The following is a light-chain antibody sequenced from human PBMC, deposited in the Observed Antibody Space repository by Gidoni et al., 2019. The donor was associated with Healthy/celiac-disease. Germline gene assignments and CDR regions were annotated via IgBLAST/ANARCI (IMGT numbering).Light chain of an antibody. CDR2: GAS. CDR1: QSVSSSY. V-gene: IGKV3-20*01. Sequence: IVLTLSPGTLSLSPGERATLSCRASQSVSSSYLAWYQQKPGQAPRLLIYGASRRATGIPDRFSGSGAGTDFTLTISRLEPEDFAVYYCQQYGSSPPLTFGGGTKVEIK. J-gene: IGKJ4*01. CDR3: QQYGSSPPLT.